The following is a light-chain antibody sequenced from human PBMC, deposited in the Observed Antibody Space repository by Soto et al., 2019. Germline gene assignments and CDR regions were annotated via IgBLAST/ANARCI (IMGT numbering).Light chain of an antibody. CDR2: NAS. V-gene: IGKV3-11*01. CDR1: QSVSTF. Sequence: EIVLTQSPATLSLSPRERAILSCRASQSVSTFLAWFQQKPGQPPRLLIYNASHRTTGIPARFSVSGSGTDFTLTISSLEPEDFAVYYCQQRGDWPPITFGQGTRLEIK. CDR3: QQRGDWPPIT. J-gene: IGKJ5*01.